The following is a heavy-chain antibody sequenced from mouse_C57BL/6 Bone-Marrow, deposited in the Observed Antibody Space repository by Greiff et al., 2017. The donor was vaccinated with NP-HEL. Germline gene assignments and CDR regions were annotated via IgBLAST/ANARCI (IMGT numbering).Heavy chain of an antibody. CDR3: ARLGDYDDAYAMDY. V-gene: IGHV1-69*01. CDR1: GYTFTSYW. J-gene: IGHJ4*01. CDR2: IDPSDSYT. D-gene: IGHD2-4*01. Sequence: QVQLQQPGAELVMPGASVKLSCKASGYTFTSYWMHWVKQRPGPGLEWIGEIDPSDSYTNYNQKFQGKSTLTVDKSSSTAYMQLSSLTSEDSAVYYCARLGDYDDAYAMDYWGQGTSVTVSS.